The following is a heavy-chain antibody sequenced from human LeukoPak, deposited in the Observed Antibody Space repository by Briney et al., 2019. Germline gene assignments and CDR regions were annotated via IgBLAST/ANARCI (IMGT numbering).Heavy chain of an antibody. V-gene: IGHV3-30*03. D-gene: IGHD2-2*01. CDR2: ISYDGSNK. CDR1: GFTFSSYG. J-gene: IGHJ4*02. CDR3: ARDDVVVPASFDY. Sequence: GGSLRLSCAASGFTFSSYGMHWVRQAPGKGLEWVAVISYDGSNKYYADSVKGRFTISRDNSKNTLYLQMNSLRAEDTAVYYCARDDVVVPASFDYWGQGTLVTVSS.